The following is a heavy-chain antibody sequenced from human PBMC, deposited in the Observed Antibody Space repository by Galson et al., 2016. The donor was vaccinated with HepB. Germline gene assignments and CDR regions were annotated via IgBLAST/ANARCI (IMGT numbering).Heavy chain of an antibody. V-gene: IGHV1-18*01. CDR2: ISIYNGNT. Sequence: VKVSCKASGYTFIRYGISWVRQAPGQGLEWLGWISIYNGNTNYAPKIQGRVTMTADTSTTTAYMELRSLISDDSAVYYCARGPHYDFWSGSQPDYWGQGTLVTVSS. D-gene: IGHD3-3*01. J-gene: IGHJ4*02. CDR3: ARGPHYDFWSGSQPDY. CDR1: GYTFIRYG.